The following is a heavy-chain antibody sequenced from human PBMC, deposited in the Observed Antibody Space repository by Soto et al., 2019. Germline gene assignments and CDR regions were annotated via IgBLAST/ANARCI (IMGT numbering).Heavy chain of an antibody. Sequence: ASVKVSCKASGYTFTSYGISWVRQAPGQGLEWMGWISAYNGNTNYAQKLQGRVTMTTDTSTSTAYMELRSLRSGDTAVYYCVRTPYSSSSRRHYYFDYWGQGTLVTVSS. CDR2: ISAYNGNT. V-gene: IGHV1-18*01. CDR1: GYTFTSYG. J-gene: IGHJ4*02. D-gene: IGHD6-6*01. CDR3: VRTPYSSSSRRHYYFDY.